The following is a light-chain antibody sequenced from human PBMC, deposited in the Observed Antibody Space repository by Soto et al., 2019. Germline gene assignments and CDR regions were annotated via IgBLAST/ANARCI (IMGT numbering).Light chain of an antibody. CDR1: SSDVGSYNL. CDR2: EVS. Sequence: QSALTQPASFSGSPGQAIRISCTGNSSDVGSYNLVSWYQQHPGKAPKLMIYEVSKRPSGVSNRFSGSKSGNTASLTISGLQAEDEADNYCCSYAGSITYVFGTGTKVTVV. V-gene: IGLV2-23*02. J-gene: IGLJ1*01. CDR3: CSYAGSITYV.